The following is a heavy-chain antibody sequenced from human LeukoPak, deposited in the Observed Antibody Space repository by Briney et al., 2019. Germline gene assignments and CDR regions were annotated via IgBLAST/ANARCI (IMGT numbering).Heavy chain of an antibody. CDR2: MNPNSGNT. V-gene: IGHV1-8*01. J-gene: IGHJ4*02. Sequence: ASVKVSCKASGYTFTSYDINWVRQATGQGLEWMGWMNPNSGNTGYAQKFQGRVTMTRNTSISTAYMELSSPRSEDTAVYYCARLYSSSWYRVDDYWGQGTLVTVSS. CDR1: GYTFTSYD. CDR3: ARLYSSSWYRVDDY. D-gene: IGHD6-13*01.